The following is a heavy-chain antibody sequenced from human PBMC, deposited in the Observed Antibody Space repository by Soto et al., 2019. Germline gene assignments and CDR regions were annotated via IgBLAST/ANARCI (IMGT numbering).Heavy chain of an antibody. J-gene: IGHJ6*02. Sequence: QVQLVQSGAEVKKPGSSVKVSCKASGGTFSSYAISWVRQAPGQGLEWMGGIIPIFGTANYAQKFQGRGTITADESTRTAYIELSSVRSEDTAVYYCGGADGDYGEYSYYYGMDVWGQGTTVTVSS. D-gene: IGHD4-17*01. CDR3: GGADGDYGEYSYYYGMDV. CDR1: GGTFSSYA. CDR2: IIPIFGTA. V-gene: IGHV1-69*01.